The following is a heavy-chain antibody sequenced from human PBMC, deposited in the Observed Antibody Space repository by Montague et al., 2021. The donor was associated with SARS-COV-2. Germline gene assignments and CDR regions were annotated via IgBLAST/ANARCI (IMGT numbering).Heavy chain of an antibody. CDR3: ARLGEGVVPAPILGVGPYYSSFYMDV. D-gene: IGHD2-2*02. CDR2: INHSGSA. Sequence: SETLSLTCAVYGGSFSGYYWNWIRQPPGQGLEWIGEINHSGSANYNPSLKRRVTISVDTSKNQFSLKLNSVTAADTAVYYCARLGEGVVPAPILGVGPYYSSFYMDVWGKGATVTVSS. V-gene: IGHV4-34*01. J-gene: IGHJ6*03. CDR1: GGSFSGYY.